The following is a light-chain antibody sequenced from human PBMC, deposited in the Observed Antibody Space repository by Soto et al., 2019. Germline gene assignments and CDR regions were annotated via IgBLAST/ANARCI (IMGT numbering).Light chain of an antibody. V-gene: IGKV1-5*03. CDR2: KAS. Sequence: DIPMTQSPSALSASVGDRVTITCRASQSISSWLAWYQHKPGKPPRLLIRKASSLESGVPSRFSGSGSGTEFTLAISSLQPDDFASCYCQRSKSDPYTFGQGTKLEIK. J-gene: IGKJ2*01. CDR1: QSISSW. CDR3: QRSKSDPYT.